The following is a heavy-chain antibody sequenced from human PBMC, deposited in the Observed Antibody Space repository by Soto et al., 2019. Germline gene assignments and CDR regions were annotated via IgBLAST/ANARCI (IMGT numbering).Heavy chain of an antibody. D-gene: IGHD3-22*01. CDR2: ISYDGSNK. CDR1: GFTFSSYA. Sequence: GGSLRLSCAASGFTFSSYAMHWVRQAPGKGLEWVAVISYDGSNKYYADSVKGRFTISRDNSKNTLYLQMNSLRAEDTAVYYCASRDYYDSSGYPFDYWGQGTLVTVSS. CDR3: ASRDYYDSSGYPFDY. V-gene: IGHV3-30-3*01. J-gene: IGHJ4*02.